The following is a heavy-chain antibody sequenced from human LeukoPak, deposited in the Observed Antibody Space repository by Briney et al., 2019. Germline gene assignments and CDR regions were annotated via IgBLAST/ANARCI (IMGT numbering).Heavy chain of an antibody. D-gene: IGHD2-8*02. J-gene: IGHJ4*02. Sequence: GGFLRLSCAASGFTFSTFAMIWVRQPPGKGLEWVSSIFPSGGEIHYADSVRGRFTISRDNSKSTLSLQMNSLRAEDTAIYYCATYRQVLLPFESWGQGTLVTVSS. CDR2: IFPSGGEI. CDR3: ATYRQVLLPFES. CDR1: GFTFSTFA. V-gene: IGHV3-23*01.